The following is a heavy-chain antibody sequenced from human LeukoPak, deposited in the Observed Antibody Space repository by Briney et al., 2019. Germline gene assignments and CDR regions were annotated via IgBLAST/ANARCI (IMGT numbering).Heavy chain of an antibody. V-gene: IGHV5-51*01. CDR1: GYRFTTYW. J-gene: IGHJ4*02. D-gene: IGHD6-19*01. CDR3: ARKYTRGWPN. CDR2: IYPADSDT. Sequence: GESLKISCKTSGYRFTTYWIGWVRQMPGKGLEWMGIIYPADSDTTYSPSFQGQVTISADKSISTAYLQWSSLKASDTAMYYCARKYTRGWPNWGQGTLVTVSS.